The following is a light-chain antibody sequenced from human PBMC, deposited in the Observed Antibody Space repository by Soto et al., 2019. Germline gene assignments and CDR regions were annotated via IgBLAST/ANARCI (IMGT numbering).Light chain of an antibody. J-gene: IGKJ5*01. CDR1: QTISTW. V-gene: IGKV1-5*01. Sequence: DIQLTQSASFLSASVGDRVTITCRASQTISTWLAWYQHKPGKAPNLLIYDASTLMSGVPSRFSGSGSGTEFTLTISSLQPGDFATYYCQQSETYPLTFGQGTRLEIK. CDR2: DAS. CDR3: QQSETYPLT.